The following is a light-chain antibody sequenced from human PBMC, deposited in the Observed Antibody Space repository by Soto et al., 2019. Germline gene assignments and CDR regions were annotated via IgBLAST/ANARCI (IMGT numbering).Light chain of an antibody. CDR3: QQYNSYPWT. J-gene: IGKJ1*01. CDR2: DAS. CDR1: QRIVVW. V-gene: IGKV1-5*01. Sequence: IQLSQSPSTLSASAGARANITCRASQRIVVWLAWYQQKVGKAPKLLIYDASNLESGVPSRFSGSRSGTEFTLTISSLQPDDFATYYCQQYNSYPWTFGQGTKVDIK.